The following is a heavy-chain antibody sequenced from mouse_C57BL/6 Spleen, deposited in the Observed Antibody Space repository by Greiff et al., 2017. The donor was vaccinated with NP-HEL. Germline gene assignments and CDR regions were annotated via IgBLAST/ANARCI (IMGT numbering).Heavy chain of an antibody. CDR1: GYTFTSYW. CDR2: IDPSDSYT. J-gene: IGHJ2*01. CDR3: ARRRSNYFDY. Sequence: QVQLQQPGAELVMPGASVKLSCKASGYTFTSYWMHWVKQRPGQGLEWIGEIDPSDSYTNYNQKFKGKSTLTVDKSSSTAYMQLSSLTSEDSAVYYCARRRSNYFDYWGQGTTLTVSS. V-gene: IGHV1-69*01.